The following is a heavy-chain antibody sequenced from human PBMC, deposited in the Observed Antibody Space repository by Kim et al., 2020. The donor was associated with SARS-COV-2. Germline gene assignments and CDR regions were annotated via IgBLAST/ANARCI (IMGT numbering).Heavy chain of an antibody. V-gene: IGHV3-23*01. CDR3: AKIVWFGESTTRKSGEFDY. CDR2: ISGSGGST. J-gene: IGHJ4*02. CDR1: GFTFSSYA. D-gene: IGHD3-10*01. Sequence: GGSLRLSCAASGFTFSSYAMSWVRQAPGKGLEWVSAISGSGGSTYYADSVKGRFTISRDNSKNTLYLQMNSLRAEDTAVYYCAKIVWFGESTTRKSGEFDYWGQGTLVTVSS.